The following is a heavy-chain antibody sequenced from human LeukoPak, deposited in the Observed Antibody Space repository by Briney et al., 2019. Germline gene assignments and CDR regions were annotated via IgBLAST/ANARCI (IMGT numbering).Heavy chain of an antibody. D-gene: IGHD4-17*01. CDR2: MSASGGST. CDR3: AKGPTVTTALYYFDD. Sequence: PGGSLRLSCAASGFTFSSYAMSWVRQAPGKGLEWVSAMSASGGSTYYADSVKGRFTISRDNSKNTLYLQMNSLRAEDAAVYYCAKGPTVTTALYYFDDWGQGTLVTVSS. V-gene: IGHV3-23*01. CDR1: GFTFSSYA. J-gene: IGHJ4*02.